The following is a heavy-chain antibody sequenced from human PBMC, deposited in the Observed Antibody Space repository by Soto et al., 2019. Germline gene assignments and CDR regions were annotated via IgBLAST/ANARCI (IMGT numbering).Heavy chain of an antibody. CDR3: ARDAASSLDH. CDR2: CTPSSSSI. Sequence: EVQLVESGGGLVKPGGSLRLSCAASGFTFKLYTMHWVRQAPGNGLEWVSFCTPSSSSISYADSVEGRFTISRDNARNSLYLQIHNLRAEDTAVYYCARDAASSLDHWGQGTLVTVSS. V-gene: IGHV3-21*01. J-gene: IGHJ4*02. CDR1: GFTFKLYT. D-gene: IGHD6-13*01.